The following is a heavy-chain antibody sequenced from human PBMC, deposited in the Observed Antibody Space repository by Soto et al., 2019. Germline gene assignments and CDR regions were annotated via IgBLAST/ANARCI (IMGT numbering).Heavy chain of an antibody. D-gene: IGHD1-1*01. Sequence: QVQLVQSGAEVKKPGSSVKVSCKASGGTFSSYAISWVRQAPGQGRAWMGGIIPIFGTANYAQKFQGRVTITADESTSTAYMELSSLRSEDTAVYYCARDWRSNWNIPHWFDPWGQGTLVTVSS. J-gene: IGHJ5*02. CDR2: IIPIFGTA. CDR1: GGTFSSYA. CDR3: ARDWRSNWNIPHWFDP. V-gene: IGHV1-69*01.